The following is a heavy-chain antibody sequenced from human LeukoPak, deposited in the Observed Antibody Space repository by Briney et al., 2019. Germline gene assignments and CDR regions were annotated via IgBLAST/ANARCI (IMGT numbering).Heavy chain of an antibody. J-gene: IGHJ4*02. CDR3: ARGRRTAVVTDFDY. CDR1: DGSISSYY. V-gene: IGHV4-59*01. D-gene: IGHD2-21*02. CDR2: IHYSGSS. Sequence: YPSETLSLTCTVSDGSISSYYWTWIRQPPGKGLEWIGYIHYSGSSRSHPSLNSRVTMSVDTSKSQFSLKLTSVTAADTAVYYCARGRRTAVVTDFDYWGQGILVTVSS.